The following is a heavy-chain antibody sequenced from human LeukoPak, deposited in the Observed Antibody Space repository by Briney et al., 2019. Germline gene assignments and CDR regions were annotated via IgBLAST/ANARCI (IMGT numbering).Heavy chain of an antibody. CDR3: ASRTGDPNYYYYYYMDV. CDR1: GFTFSSYL. V-gene: IGHV3-7*01. D-gene: IGHD7-27*01. J-gene: IGHJ6*03. CDR2: IKQDGSEK. Sequence: GGSLRLSCAASGFTFSSYLMSWVRQAPGKGLEWVANIKQDGSEKYYVDSVKGRFTISRDNAKNSLYLQMNSLRAEDTAVYYCASRTGDPNYYYYYYMDVWGKGTTVTISS.